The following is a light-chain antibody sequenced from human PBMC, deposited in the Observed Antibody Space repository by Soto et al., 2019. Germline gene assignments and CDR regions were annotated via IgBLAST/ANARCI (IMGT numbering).Light chain of an antibody. CDR2: DVT. CDR1: SSDVGNYKF. J-gene: IGLJ1*01. V-gene: IGLV2-11*01. CDR3: CSYAGAYTVV. Sequence: QSVLTQPRSVSGSPGQSVTISGTGTSSDVGNYKFVSWYQQHPGKAPKLMIYDVTERPSGVPDRFSGSKSGNTASLTISGLQTEDEADYYCCSYAGAYTVVFGAGTKVTVL.